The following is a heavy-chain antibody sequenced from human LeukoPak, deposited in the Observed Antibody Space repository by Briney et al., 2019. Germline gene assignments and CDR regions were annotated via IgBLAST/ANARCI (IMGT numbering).Heavy chain of an antibody. J-gene: IGHJ4*02. D-gene: IGHD5-12*01. V-gene: IGHV4-39*07. CDR2: IYYSGST. CDR1: GGSISGSSYY. CDR3: ARVTGYDWESSYDY. Sequence: NPSETLSLTCTVSGGSISGSSYYWGWIRQPPGKGLEWIGSIYYSGSTYYNPSLKSRVTISVDTSKNQFSLKLSSVTAADTAVYYCARVTGYDWESSYDYWGQGTLVTVSS.